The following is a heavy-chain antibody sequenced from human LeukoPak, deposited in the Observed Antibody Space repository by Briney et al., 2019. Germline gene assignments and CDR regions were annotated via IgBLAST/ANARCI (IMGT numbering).Heavy chain of an antibody. D-gene: IGHD3-3*01. CDR1: GYTFTSYG. V-gene: IGHV1-18*01. CDR2: ISAYNGNT. Sequence: GASVKVSCKASGYTFTSYGISWVRQAPGQGLEWMGWISAYNGNTNYAQKLQGRVTMTTDTSTSTAYMELRSLRSDDTAVYYCARDWRFLDHPPSYYYGMDVWGQGTTVTVSS. CDR3: ARDWRFLDHPPSYYYGMDV. J-gene: IGHJ6*02.